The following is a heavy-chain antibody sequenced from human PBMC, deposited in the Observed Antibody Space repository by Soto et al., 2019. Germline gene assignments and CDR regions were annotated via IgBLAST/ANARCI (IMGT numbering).Heavy chain of an antibody. CDR2: IYWNDDK. Sequence: QITLKESGPTLVKPTQPLTLICNFSGFSLSTSGLGVGWIRQPPGKYLEWLALIYWNDDKRYSPSLKSRLTITQDNSNIQVVLTMTNMDTVDTAAYYCAHRLPSSSLPKGRAFDIWGQGTMVTVSS. CDR3: AHRLPSSSLPKGRAFDI. CDR1: GFSLSTSGLG. V-gene: IGHV2-5*01. D-gene: IGHD6-13*01. J-gene: IGHJ3*02.